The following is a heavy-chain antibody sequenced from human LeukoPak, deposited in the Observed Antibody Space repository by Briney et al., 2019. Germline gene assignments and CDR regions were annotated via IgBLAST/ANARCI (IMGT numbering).Heavy chain of an antibody. CDR3: VRTEVSSGSEDY. J-gene: IGHJ4*02. V-gene: IGHV4-30-4*08. CDR2: IYYSGST. D-gene: IGHD6-19*01. CDR1: GGSIISSAYY. Sequence: SETLTLTCTVSGGSIISSAYYWSWIRQPPGKRLEWIGYIYYSGSTYYNPSLKSRVTISLDTSKNQFSLKLSSLTAADTAVYYCVRTEVSSGSEDYWGQGTLVTVSS.